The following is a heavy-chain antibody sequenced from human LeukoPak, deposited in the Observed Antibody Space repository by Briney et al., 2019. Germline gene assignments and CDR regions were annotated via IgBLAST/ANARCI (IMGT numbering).Heavy chain of an antibody. CDR3: AKDYYYDSSGYGDAFDI. J-gene: IGHJ3*02. V-gene: IGHV3-33*06. D-gene: IGHD3-22*01. Sequence: HSGGSLRLSCAASGFTFSSYGMHWVRQAPGKGLEWVAVIWYDGSNKYYADSVKGRFTISRDNSKNTLYLQMNSLRAEDTAVYYCAKDYYYDSSGYGDAFDIWGQGTMVTVSS. CDR1: GFTFSSYG. CDR2: IWYDGSNK.